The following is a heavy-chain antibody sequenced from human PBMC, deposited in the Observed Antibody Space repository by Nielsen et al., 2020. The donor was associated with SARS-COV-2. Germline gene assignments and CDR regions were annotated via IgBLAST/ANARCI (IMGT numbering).Heavy chain of an antibody. J-gene: IGHJ4*02. CDR2: ISGSGGST. CDR1: GFTFSSYA. CDR3: AKDRAEIADYYFDY. D-gene: IGHD2/OR15-2a*01. Sequence: GESLKISCAASGFTFSSYAMSWVRQAPGKGLEWVSVISGSGGSTYYADSVKGRFTISRDNSKNTLYLQMNSLRAEDTAVYYCAKDRAEIADYYFDYWGQGTLVTVSS. V-gene: IGHV3-23*01.